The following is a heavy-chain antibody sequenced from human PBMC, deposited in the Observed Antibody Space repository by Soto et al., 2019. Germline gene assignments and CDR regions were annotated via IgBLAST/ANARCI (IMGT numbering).Heavy chain of an antibody. V-gene: IGHV4-59*01. D-gene: IGHD3-9*01. Sequence: QVQLQESGPGLVKPSETLSLTCTVSGGSISSYYWSWIRQPPGKGLEWIGYIYYSGTTNYNPSLKSRVTISLDTSKNQFSLKLRSVTAADTAVYYCARGYYNILTGYYVDYWGQGTLVTVSS. J-gene: IGHJ4*02. CDR3: ARGYYNILTGYYVDY. CDR2: IYYSGTT. CDR1: GGSISSYY.